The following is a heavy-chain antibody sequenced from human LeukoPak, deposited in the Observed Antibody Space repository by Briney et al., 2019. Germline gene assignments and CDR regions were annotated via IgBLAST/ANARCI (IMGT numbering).Heavy chain of an antibody. CDR3: ARVYGTMVRGVIIQGAFDI. Sequence: SETLSLTCAVYGGSFSGYYWSWIRRPPGKGLEWIGEINHSGSTNYNPSLKSRVTISVDTSKNQFSLKLSSVTAADTAVYYCARVYGTMVRGVIIQGAFDIWGQGTMVTVSS. CDR2: INHSGST. V-gene: IGHV4-34*01. D-gene: IGHD3-10*01. CDR1: GGSFSGYY. J-gene: IGHJ3*02.